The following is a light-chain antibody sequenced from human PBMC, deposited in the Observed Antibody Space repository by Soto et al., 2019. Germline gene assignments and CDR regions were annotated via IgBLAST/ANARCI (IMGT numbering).Light chain of an antibody. CDR2: HAS. CDR3: QQYNTYWT. CDR1: QNIGSW. Sequence: DIQMTQSPSTLSASVGDRVTITCRASQNIGSWLAWYQQTPGKAPKLLIYHASNLESGVPSRFSGSGSGTDFTLTISSLQPDDVATDYCQQYNTYWTFGQGTKVEIK. J-gene: IGKJ1*01. V-gene: IGKV1-5*01.